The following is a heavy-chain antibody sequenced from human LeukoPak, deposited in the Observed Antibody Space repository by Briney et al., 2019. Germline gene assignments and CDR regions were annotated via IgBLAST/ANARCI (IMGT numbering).Heavy chain of an antibody. J-gene: IGHJ6*03. D-gene: IGHD1-7*01. V-gene: IGHV2-70*11. CDR3: ARMLGITGTTGNYYYYYMDV. CDR2: IDWDDDK. CDR1: GFSLSTSGVG. Sequence: ESGPTLVKPTQTLTLTCTFSGFSLSTSGVGVGWIRQPPGKALEWLARIDWDDDKYYSTSLKTRLTISKDTSKNQVVLTMTNMDPVDTATYYCARMLGITGTTGNYYYYYMDVWGKGTTVTVSS.